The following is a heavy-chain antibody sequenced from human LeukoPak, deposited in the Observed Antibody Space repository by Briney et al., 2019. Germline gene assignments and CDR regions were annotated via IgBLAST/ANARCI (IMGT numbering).Heavy chain of an antibody. Sequence: ASVKVSCKASGYTFTTYAMHWVRQAPGQRLEWMGWINAGNGDIKYSQKLQGRVTITRDTSASTAYMELGSLRSEDTAVYYCARSTDITYYYYGMDVWGKGTPVTVSS. D-gene: IGHD3-9*01. CDR1: GYTFTTYA. CDR3: ARSTDITYYYYGMDV. CDR2: INAGNGDI. V-gene: IGHV1-3*01. J-gene: IGHJ6*04.